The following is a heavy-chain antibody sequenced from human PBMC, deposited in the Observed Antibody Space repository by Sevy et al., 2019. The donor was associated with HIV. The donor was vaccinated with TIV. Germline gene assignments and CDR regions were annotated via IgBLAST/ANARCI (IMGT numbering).Heavy chain of an antibody. CDR1: GGTFSSYA. V-gene: IGHV1-69*13. CDR3: ARDEVDIVATMDNDDAFDI. CDR2: IIPIFGTA. Sequence: ASVKVSCKASGGTFSSYAISWVRQAPGQGLEWMGRIIPIFGTANYAQKFQGRVTITADESTSTAYMELSSLRSEDTAVYYCARDEVDIVATMDNDDAFDIWGQGTMVTVSS. D-gene: IGHD5-12*01. J-gene: IGHJ3*02.